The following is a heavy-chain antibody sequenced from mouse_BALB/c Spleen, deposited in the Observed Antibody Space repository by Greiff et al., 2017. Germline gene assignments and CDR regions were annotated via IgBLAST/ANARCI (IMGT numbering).Heavy chain of an antibody. D-gene: IGHD2-4*01. CDR3: ARDLELRRGYAMDY. CDR2: ISSGGST. Sequence: EVKLVESGGGLVKPGGSLKLSCAASGFTFSSYAMSWVRQTPEKRLEWVASISSGGSTYYPDSVKGRFTISRDNARNILYLQMSSLRSEDTAMYYCARDLELRRGYAMDYWGQGTSVTVSA. V-gene: IGHV5-6-5*01. CDR1: GFTFSSYA. J-gene: IGHJ4*01.